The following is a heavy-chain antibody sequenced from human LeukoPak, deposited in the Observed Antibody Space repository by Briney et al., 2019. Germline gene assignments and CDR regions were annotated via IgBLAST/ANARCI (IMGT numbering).Heavy chain of an antibody. V-gene: IGHV4-34*01. CDR2: INHSGST. J-gene: IGHJ6*02. Sequence: SETLSLTCAVYGASFSGYYWSWIRQPPGKGLEWIGEINHSGSTNYNPSLKSRVTISVDTSKKQVSLNLSSVTAADTAVYYCARVAARYVGMDVWGQGTTVTVSS. D-gene: IGHD6-6*01. CDR1: GASFSGYY. CDR3: ARVAARYVGMDV.